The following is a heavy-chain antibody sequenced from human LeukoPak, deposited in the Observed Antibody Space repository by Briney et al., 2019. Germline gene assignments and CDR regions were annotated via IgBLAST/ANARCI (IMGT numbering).Heavy chain of an antibody. Sequence: PGGSLRLSCAASGFIFSDYYMTWIRQAPGRGLEWVSCISSSGSTIYYAGSVKGRFTISRDNAQNSLYLHMNSLRAEDTAVYYCARDTAYYGLGSKKNWFDPWGQGSLVTVSS. J-gene: IGHJ5*02. D-gene: IGHD3-10*01. V-gene: IGHV3-11*04. CDR3: ARDTAYYGLGSKKNWFDP. CDR1: GFIFSDYY. CDR2: ISSSGSTI.